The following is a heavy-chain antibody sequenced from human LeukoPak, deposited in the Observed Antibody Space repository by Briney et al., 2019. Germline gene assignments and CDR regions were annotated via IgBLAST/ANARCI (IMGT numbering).Heavy chain of an antibody. V-gene: IGHV3-20*04. Sequence: PGGSLRLSCAASGFTFDDYGMSWVRQAPGKGLEWVSGINWNGGSTGYADSVKGRFTISRDNAKNSLYLQMNSLRAEDTALYYCARGKGYYGSGSYYKIHSYYYYMDVWGKGTTVTVSS. CDR3: ARGKGYYGSGSYYKIHSYYYYMDV. CDR2: INWNGGST. J-gene: IGHJ6*03. CDR1: GFTFDDYG. D-gene: IGHD3-10*01.